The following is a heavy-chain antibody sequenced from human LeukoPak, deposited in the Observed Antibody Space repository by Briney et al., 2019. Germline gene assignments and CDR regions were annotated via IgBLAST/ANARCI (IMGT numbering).Heavy chain of an antibody. V-gene: IGHV1-2*02. CDR2: INPNSGGT. J-gene: IGHJ3*02. D-gene: IGHD1-20*01. Sequence: ASVKVSCKASGYTFTGYYMHWVRQAPGQGLEWMGWINPNSGGTNYAQKFQGRVTMTRDTSISTAYMELSRLRSDDTAVYYCARGGITGDPREKFDAFDIWGQGTMVTVSS. CDR3: ARGGITGDPREKFDAFDI. CDR1: GYTFTGYY.